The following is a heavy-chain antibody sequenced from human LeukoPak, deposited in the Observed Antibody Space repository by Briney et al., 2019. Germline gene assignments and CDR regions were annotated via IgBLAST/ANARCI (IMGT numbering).Heavy chain of an antibody. V-gene: IGHV3-11*04. D-gene: IGHD3-22*01. J-gene: IGHJ4*02. CDR3: ARDDYDSSTPYYFDY. Sequence: GGSLRLSCAASGFTFSDYYMSWIRQAPGKGLEWVSYISSSGSTIYYADSVKGRFTISRDNAKNSLFLQMNSLRAEDTAVYYCARDDYDSSTPYYFDYWGQGTLVTVSS. CDR2: ISSSGSTI. CDR1: GFTFSDYY.